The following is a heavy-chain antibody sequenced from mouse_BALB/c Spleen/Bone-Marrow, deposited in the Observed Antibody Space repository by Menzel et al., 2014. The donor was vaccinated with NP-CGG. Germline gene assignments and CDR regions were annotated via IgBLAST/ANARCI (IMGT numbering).Heavy chain of an antibody. D-gene: IGHD1-2*01. CDR3: AREGGTTAHYYAMDY. V-gene: IGHV5-6-5*01. CDR1: GFTFSSYA. CDR2: ISSGGST. Sequence: EVMLVESGGGLVKPGGSLKLSCAASGFTFSSYAMSWVRQTPEKRLEWVASISSGGSTYYPDSVKGRFTISRDNARNILYLQMSSLRSEDTAMYYCAREGGTTAHYYAMDYWGQATSVTVSS. J-gene: IGHJ4*01.